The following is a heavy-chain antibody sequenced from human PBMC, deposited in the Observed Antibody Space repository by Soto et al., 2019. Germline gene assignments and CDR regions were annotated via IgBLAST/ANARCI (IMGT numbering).Heavy chain of an antibody. CDR2: IWYDGSNK. Sequence: QVQLVESGGGVVQPGRSLRLSCAASGFTFSSYGMHWVRQAPGKGLEWVAVIWYDGSNKYYADSVKGRFTISRDNSKNTLYLQMNSLRAEDTAVYYCARDQGQLEPFDIWGQGTMVTVSS. V-gene: IGHV3-33*01. D-gene: IGHD6-6*01. CDR3: ARDQGQLEPFDI. CDR1: GFTFSSYG. J-gene: IGHJ3*02.